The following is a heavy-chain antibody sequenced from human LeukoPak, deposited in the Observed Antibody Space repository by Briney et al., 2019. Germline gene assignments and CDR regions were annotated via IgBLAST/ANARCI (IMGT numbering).Heavy chain of an antibody. CDR1: GYTFTSYG. Sequence: APVKVSCKASGYTFTSYGISWVRQAPGQGLEWMGWISAYNGNTNYAQKLQGRVTMTTDTSTSTAYMELRSLRSEDTAVYYCARDRAGVSPLDIWGQGTMVTVSS. J-gene: IGHJ3*02. V-gene: IGHV1-18*01. CDR2: ISAYNGNT. CDR3: ARDRAGVSPLDI. D-gene: IGHD3-10*01.